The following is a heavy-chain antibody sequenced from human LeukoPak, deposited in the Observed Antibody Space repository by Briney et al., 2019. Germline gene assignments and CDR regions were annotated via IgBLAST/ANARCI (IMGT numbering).Heavy chain of an antibody. D-gene: IGHD3-10*01. CDR2: ISSSGSTI. V-gene: IGHV3-48*04. CDR1: GFTFSNYA. CDR3: ARVSFLYYGSGRTFDY. J-gene: IGHJ4*02. Sequence: GGSLRLSCAASGFTFSNYAMNWVRQAPGKGLEWVSYISSSGSTIYYADSVKGRFTISRDNAKNSLYLQMNSLRAEDTAVYYCARVSFLYYGSGRTFDYWGQGTLVTVSS.